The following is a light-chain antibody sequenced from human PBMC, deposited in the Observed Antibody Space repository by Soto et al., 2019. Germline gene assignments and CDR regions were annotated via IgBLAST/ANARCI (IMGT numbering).Light chain of an antibody. Sequence: QSALTQPPSASGSPGQSVTISCTGTSSDVGGYNYVSWYQQHPGKAPKLMIYEVSKRPSGVPDRFSGSKSGNTASLTVSGLQAEDEADYYCSSYAGSHTSVVFGGGTKLTVL. V-gene: IGLV2-8*01. CDR3: SSYAGSHTSVV. CDR2: EVS. CDR1: SSDVGGYNY. J-gene: IGLJ2*01.